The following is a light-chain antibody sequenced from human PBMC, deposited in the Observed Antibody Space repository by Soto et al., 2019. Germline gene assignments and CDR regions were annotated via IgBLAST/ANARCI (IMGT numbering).Light chain of an antibody. CDR3: HQTYSIPQT. CDR1: QTIISY. J-gene: IGKJ2*01. V-gene: IGKV1-39*01. CDR2: GAS. Sequence: DIQMTQSPSSLSASVGDRVIITCRASQTIISYLNWYQQKPGKAPKLLIYGASSLQSGVPSRFSGSGSGTDFTLTISSLQSEDFATYHCHQTYSIPQTFGQGTKLEIK.